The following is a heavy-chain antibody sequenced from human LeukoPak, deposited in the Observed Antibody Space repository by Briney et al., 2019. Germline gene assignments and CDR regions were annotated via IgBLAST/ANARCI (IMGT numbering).Heavy chain of an antibody. Sequence: ASVKVSCKASGYTFTSYYTHWVRRAPGQGLEWMGIINPSGGGTTYAPKFQGRVTMTRDTSTSTVYMGLSSLTSDDTAVYYCARNGVGSGSYEPASYFYYMDVWGKGTTVTVSS. CDR3: ARNGVGSGSYEPASYFYYMDV. CDR1: GYTFTSYY. D-gene: IGHD3-10*01. V-gene: IGHV1-46*01. J-gene: IGHJ6*03. CDR2: INPSGGGT.